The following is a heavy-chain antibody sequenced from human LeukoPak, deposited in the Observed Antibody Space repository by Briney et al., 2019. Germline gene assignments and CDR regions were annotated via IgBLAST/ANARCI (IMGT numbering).Heavy chain of an antibody. Sequence: ASVKASCKASGYTFTGYYMHWVRQAPGQGLEWMGWINPNSGGTNYAQKFQGRVTMTRDTSISTAYMELSRLRSDDTAVYYCARDTTYYYDSSGYSWGQGTLVTVSS. D-gene: IGHD3-22*01. V-gene: IGHV1-2*02. CDR2: INPNSGGT. CDR1: GYTFTGYY. CDR3: ARDTTYYYDSSGYS. J-gene: IGHJ5*02.